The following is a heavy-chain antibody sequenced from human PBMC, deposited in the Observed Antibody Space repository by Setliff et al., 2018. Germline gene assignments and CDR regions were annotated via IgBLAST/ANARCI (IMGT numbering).Heavy chain of an antibody. CDR2: IRKKTKSYST. D-gene: IGHD3-10*01. Sequence: GSLRLSCAASGFTLSDHYMDWVRQAPGKGLEWVGRIRKKTKSYSTDYVASVKGRFTMSRDDLKNSVDLQMNSLKTEDTAVYYCVRDGEGDYYYYYMDVWSKGTTVTVSS. V-gene: IGHV3-72*01. CDR3: VRDGEGDYYYYYMDV. CDR1: GFTLSDHY. J-gene: IGHJ6*03.